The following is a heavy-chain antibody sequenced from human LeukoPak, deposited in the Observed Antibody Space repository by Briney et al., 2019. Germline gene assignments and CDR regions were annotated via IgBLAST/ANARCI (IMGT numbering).Heavy chain of an antibody. J-gene: IGHJ4*02. CDR1: GFSFSSYA. Sequence: GGSLRLSCAASGFSFSSYAMSWVRQAPGKGLEWVSAISGSGGSTYYADSVKGRFTISRDNSKNTLYLQMNSLRAEDTAIYFCAKDRIAVASYFDYWGQGTLVAVSS. V-gene: IGHV3-23*01. CDR2: ISGSGGST. D-gene: IGHD6-19*01. CDR3: AKDRIAVASYFDY.